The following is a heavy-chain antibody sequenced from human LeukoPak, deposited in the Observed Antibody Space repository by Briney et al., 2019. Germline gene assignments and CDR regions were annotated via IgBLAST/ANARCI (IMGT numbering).Heavy chain of an antibody. J-gene: IGHJ4*02. CDR3: ARGPDFGTRFES. V-gene: IGHV4-4*07. Sequence: SETLSLTCTVSGGSISTYYWSWIRQPAGKGLEWIGRIYTFGSTNYNPSLKSRVTVSEDTSKNQLSLKLTSVTAADTAVYYCARGPDFGTRFESWGQGTLVTVSS. CDR2: IYTFGST. D-gene: IGHD3/OR15-3a*01. CDR1: GGSISTYY.